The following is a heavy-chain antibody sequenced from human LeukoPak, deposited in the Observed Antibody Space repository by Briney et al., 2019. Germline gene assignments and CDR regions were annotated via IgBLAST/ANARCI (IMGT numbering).Heavy chain of an antibody. CDR1: GGSISSSSYY. CDR3: ARETRSGGSLLRGNWFDP. CDR2: IYYSGST. V-gene: IGHV4-39*07. D-gene: IGHD2-15*01. J-gene: IGHJ5*02. Sequence: SETLSLTCTVSGGSISSSSYYWGWIRQPPGKGLEWIGSIYYSGSTYYNPSLKSRVTISVDTSKNQFSLKLSSVTAADTAVYYCARETRSGGSLLRGNWFDPWGQGTLVTVSS.